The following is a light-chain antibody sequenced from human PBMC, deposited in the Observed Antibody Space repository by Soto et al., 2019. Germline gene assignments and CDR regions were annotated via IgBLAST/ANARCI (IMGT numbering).Light chain of an antibody. V-gene: IGLV7-46*01. J-gene: IGLJ3*02. CDR2: DTS. CDR1: TGAVTSGHY. Sequence: QAVVTQEPSLTVSPGGTVTLTCGSSTGAVTSGHYPYWFQQKPGQAPRTLIYDTSNKHSWTPARFSGSLLGGKAALTLSGAQPGDEAEYYCLLSYSGAQGVFGGGTKLPVL. CDR3: LLSYSGAQGV.